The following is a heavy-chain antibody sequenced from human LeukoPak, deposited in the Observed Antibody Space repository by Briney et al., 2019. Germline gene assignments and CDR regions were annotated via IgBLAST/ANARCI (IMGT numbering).Heavy chain of an antibody. V-gene: IGHV4-59*08. J-gene: IGHJ4*02. Sequence: NPSETLSLTCTVSGGSISSYYWSWIRQPPGKGLEWIGYIYYSGSTNYNPSLKSRVTISVDTSKNQFSLKLSSVTAADTAVYYCASILGSDYYGSSGTFDYWGQGTLVTVSS. CDR3: ASILGSDYYGSSGTFDY. D-gene: IGHD3-22*01. CDR2: IYYSGST. CDR1: GGSISSYY.